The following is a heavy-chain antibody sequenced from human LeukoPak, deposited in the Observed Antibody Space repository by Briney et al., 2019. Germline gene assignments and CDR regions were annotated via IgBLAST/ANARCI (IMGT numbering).Heavy chain of an antibody. D-gene: IGHD4-17*01. Sequence: SGGSLRLSCAASGFTFSSYAMSWVRQAPGKGLEWVSAIGGRGTITYYADYVKGRFTISKDNSKNTLYLQMNSLRAEDTAVYYCAKDDDYVEYGYYFDFWGQGTLVTVSS. CDR3: AKDDDYVEYGYYFDF. J-gene: IGHJ4*02. CDR2: IGGRGTIT. V-gene: IGHV3-23*01. CDR1: GFTFSSYA.